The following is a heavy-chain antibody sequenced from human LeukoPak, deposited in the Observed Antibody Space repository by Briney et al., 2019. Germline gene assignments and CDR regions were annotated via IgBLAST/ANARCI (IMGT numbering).Heavy chain of an antibody. J-gene: IGHJ5*02. V-gene: IGHV4-34*01. CDR1: GGSFSGYY. D-gene: IGHD2-8*02. CDR2: INHSGST. Sequence: PSETLSLTCAVYGGSFSGYYWSWIRQPPGKGLEWIGEINHSGSTNYNPSLKSRVTISRDTSKNQFSLKLSSVTAADTAVYYCAKGSGPPWFDPWGQGTLVTVSS. CDR3: AKGSGPPWFDP.